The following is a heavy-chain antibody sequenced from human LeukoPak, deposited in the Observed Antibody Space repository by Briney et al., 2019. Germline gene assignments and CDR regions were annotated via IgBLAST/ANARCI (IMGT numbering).Heavy chain of an antibody. V-gene: IGHV4-39*07. J-gene: IGHJ4*02. CDR3: ARGNRMEGFDY. D-gene: IGHD1-1*01. CDR2: VYYSGST. Sequence: SETLSLTCTVSDGSISSSSYYWGWIRQPPGKGLEWIGSVYYSGSTYYSPSLESRVTISVDTSKNQFSLKLSSVTAADTAVYYCARGNRMEGFDYWGQGTLVTVSS. CDR1: DGSISSSSYY.